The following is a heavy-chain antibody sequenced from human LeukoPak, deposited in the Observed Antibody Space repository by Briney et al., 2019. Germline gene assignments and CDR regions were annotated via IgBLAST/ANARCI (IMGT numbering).Heavy chain of an antibody. CDR2: IKSKTDGGTT. CDR1: GFTFSNAW. V-gene: IGHV3-15*01. D-gene: IGHD2-15*01. Sequence: GGSPRLSCAASGFTFSNAWMSWVRQAPGKGLEWVGRIKSKTDGGTTDYAAPVKGRFTISRDDSKNTLYLQMNSLKTEDTAVYYCTTERYCSGGSCLAFDPWGQGTLVTVSS. CDR3: TTERYCSGGSCLAFDP. J-gene: IGHJ5*02.